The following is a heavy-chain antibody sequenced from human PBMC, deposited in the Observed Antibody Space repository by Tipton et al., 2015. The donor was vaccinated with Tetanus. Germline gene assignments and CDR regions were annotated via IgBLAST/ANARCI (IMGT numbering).Heavy chain of an antibody. CDR1: GGSVSSGSYY. CDR3: ATTEYSSGWYN. D-gene: IGHD6-19*01. J-gene: IGHJ4*02. CDR2: IYYSGST. V-gene: IGHV4-61*01. Sequence: TLSLTCTVSGGSVSSGSYYWSWIRHPPGKGLEWIGYIYYSGSTNYNPPLKSRVTISVDTSKNQFSLKLSSVTAADTAVYYCATTEYSSGWYNWGQGTLVTVSS.